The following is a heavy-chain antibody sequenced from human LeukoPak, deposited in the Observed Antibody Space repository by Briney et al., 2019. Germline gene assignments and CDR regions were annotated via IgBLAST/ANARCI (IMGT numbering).Heavy chain of an antibody. D-gene: IGHD3-22*01. V-gene: IGHV3-30*18. CDR3: AKGTVIVGYYFDS. CDR2: ISNDGSDK. CDR1: GFTFSSYG. J-gene: IGHJ4*02. Sequence: GGSLRLSCAASGFTFSSYGIHWVRQAPGKGPEWVAVISNDGSDKSYADSVKGRFTISRDNSKNTLYLQMNSLRAEDTAVYFCAKGTVIVGYYFDSWGQGTLVTVSS.